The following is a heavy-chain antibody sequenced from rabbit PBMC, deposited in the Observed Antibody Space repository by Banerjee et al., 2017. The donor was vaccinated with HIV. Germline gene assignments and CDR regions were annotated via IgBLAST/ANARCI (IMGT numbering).Heavy chain of an antibody. J-gene: IGHJ4*01. D-gene: IGHD1-1*01. CDR2: ITYGGSA. Sequence: QEQLVESGGGLVQPGGSLKLSCKASGFDFSSYGVSWVRQAPGKGLEWIGYITYGGSAYYASWVKGRFTISRDNAQNTVFLQMTSLTAADTATYFCARDLGGVIGWNFNLWGPGTLVTVS. V-gene: IGHV1S47*01. CDR3: ARDLGGVIGWNFNL. CDR1: GFDFSSYG.